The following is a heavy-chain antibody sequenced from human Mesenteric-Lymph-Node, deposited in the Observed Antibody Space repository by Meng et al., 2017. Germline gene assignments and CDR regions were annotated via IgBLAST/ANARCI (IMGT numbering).Heavy chain of an antibody. D-gene: IGHD6-19*01. CDR1: GGSISSSNW. Sequence: QEQLQEARPGLVEPSGTLHLTCAVSGGSISSSNWWSWVRQPPGKGLEWIGEIYHSGSTNYNPSLKSRGTISVDKSKNQFSLKLSSVTAADTAVYYCARGTRGWYSLDDYWGQGNLVTVSS. V-gene: IGHV4-4*02. CDR2: IYHSGST. CDR3: ARGTRGWYSLDDY. J-gene: IGHJ4*02.